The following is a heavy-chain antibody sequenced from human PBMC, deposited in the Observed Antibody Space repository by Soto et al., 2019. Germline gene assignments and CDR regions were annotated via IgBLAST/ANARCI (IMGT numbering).Heavy chain of an antibody. J-gene: IGHJ4*02. CDR1: GGSISSGGYY. CDR2: IYYSGST. Sequence: SETLSLTCTVSGGSISSGGYYWSWIRQHPGKGMEWIGYIYYSGSTYYNPSLKSRVTISVDTSKNQFSLKLSSVTAADTAVYYCARPRRSSWPQTKRRSDYWGQGTLVTVSS. D-gene: IGHD6-13*01. CDR3: ARPRRSSWPQTKRRSDY. V-gene: IGHV4-31*03.